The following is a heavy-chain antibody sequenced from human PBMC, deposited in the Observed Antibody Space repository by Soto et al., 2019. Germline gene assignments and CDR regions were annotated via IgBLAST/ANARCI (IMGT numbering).Heavy chain of an antibody. CDR3: ARGSLAVVTAQNPPIDY. CDR2: INPNSGGT. V-gene: IGHV1-2*02. Sequence: GASVKVSCKASGYTFTGYYMHWVRQAPGQGLEWMGWINPNSGGTNYAQKFQGRVTMTRDTSISTAYMELSRLRSDDTAVYYCARGSLAVVTAQNPPIDYWGQGTLVTVSS. J-gene: IGHJ4*02. D-gene: IGHD2-21*02. CDR1: GYTFTGYY.